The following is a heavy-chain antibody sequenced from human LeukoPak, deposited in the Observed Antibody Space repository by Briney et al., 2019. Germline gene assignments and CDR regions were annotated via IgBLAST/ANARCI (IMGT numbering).Heavy chain of an antibody. CDR3: AKEQRGIVVVPAAIDFDY. Sequence: PGRSLRLSCAASGFTFSSYGMHWVRQAPGKGLEWVAVIWYDGSNKYYADSVKGRFTISRDNSKNTLYLQMNSLRAEDTAVYYCAKEQRGIVVVPAAIDFDYWGQGTLVTVSS. D-gene: IGHD2-2*01. V-gene: IGHV3-33*06. CDR1: GFTFSSYG. J-gene: IGHJ4*02. CDR2: IWYDGSNK.